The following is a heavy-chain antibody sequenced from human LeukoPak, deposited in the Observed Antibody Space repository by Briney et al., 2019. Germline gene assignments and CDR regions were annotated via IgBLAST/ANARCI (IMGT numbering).Heavy chain of an antibody. CDR3: ARDLITIFGVVYPGLCMGV. J-gene: IGHJ6*02. D-gene: IGHD3-3*01. CDR2: INPSGGST. CDR1: GYTFTSYY. Sequence: ASVKVSCKASGYTFTSYYMHWVRQAPGQGLEWMGIINPSGGSTSYAQKFQGRVTKTRDTSTSTVYMELSSLRSEDTAVYYCARDLITIFGVVYPGLCMGVWGQGTTVTVSS. V-gene: IGHV1-46*01.